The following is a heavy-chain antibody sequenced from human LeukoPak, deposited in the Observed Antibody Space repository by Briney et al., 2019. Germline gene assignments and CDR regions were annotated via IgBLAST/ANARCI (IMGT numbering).Heavy chain of an antibody. CDR1: GYTLTELS. CDR2: FDPEYCET. CDR3: ATSISYYYDSSGSDY. V-gene: IGHV1-24*01. D-gene: IGHD3-22*01. Sequence: ASVKVSCKVSGYTLTELSMHWVRQAPGKGLEWMGGFDPEYCETIYAQKFQGRVTMTEDTSTDTAYMELSSLRSEDTAVYYCATSISYYYDSSGSDYWGQGTLVTVSS. J-gene: IGHJ4*02.